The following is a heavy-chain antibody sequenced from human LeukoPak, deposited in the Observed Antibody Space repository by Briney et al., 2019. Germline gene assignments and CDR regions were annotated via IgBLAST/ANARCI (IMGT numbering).Heavy chain of an antibody. V-gene: IGHV1-8*03. CDR3: ARTKTGPRRVDFDY. CDR1: GYTFTSYD. CDR2: MNPNSGNT. D-gene: IGHD7-27*01. Sequence: VASVKVSCKASGYTFTSYDINWVRQAPGQGLEWMGWMNPNSGNTGYAQKFQGRVTITRNTSISTAYMELSSLRSEDTAVYYCARTKTGPRRVDFDYWGQGTLVTASS. J-gene: IGHJ4*02.